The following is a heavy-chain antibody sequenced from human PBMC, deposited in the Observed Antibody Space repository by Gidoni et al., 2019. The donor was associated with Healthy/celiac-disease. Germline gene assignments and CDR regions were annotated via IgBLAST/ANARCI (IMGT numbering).Heavy chain of an antibody. CDR1: GFTFDDYG. CDR2: INWNGGST. D-gene: IGHD3-3*01. CDR3: ARLDRDDFWNGYHDY. Sequence: EVQLVESGGGVERPWGSLRLSCAASGFTFDDYGMSWVRQAPGKGLEWVSGINWNGGSTGYADSVKGRFTISRDNAKNSLYLQMNSLRAEDTALYHCARLDRDDFWNGYHDYWGQGTLVTVSS. J-gene: IGHJ4*02. V-gene: IGHV3-20*01.